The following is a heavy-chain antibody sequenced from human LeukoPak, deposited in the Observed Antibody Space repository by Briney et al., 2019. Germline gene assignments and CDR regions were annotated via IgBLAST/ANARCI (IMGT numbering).Heavy chain of an antibody. CDR2: ISSSDTYI. CDR1: GFTFSSYT. Sequence: GGSLRLSCAASGFTFSSYTMNWVRQAPGKGLEWVSSISSSDTYIYYADSVKGRFTISRDNAKNSLYLQMNSLRAEDTAVYFCARLGTLYYYYYMDVWGKGTTVTVSS. J-gene: IGHJ6*03. D-gene: IGHD1-7*01. CDR3: ARLGTLYYYYYMDV. V-gene: IGHV3-21*01.